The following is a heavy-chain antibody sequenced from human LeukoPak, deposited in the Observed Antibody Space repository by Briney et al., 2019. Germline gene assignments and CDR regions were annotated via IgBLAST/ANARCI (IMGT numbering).Heavy chain of an antibody. J-gene: IGHJ4*02. CDR3: ARAYCSSTSCYTLIGPVVFGY. V-gene: IGHV3-64*01. CDR1: GFTFSSYA. CDR2: ISSNGGST. D-gene: IGHD2-2*02. Sequence: PGGSLRLSCAASGFTFSSYAMHWVRQAPGKGLEYVSAISSNGGSTYYANSVKGRFTISRDNSKNTLYLQMGSLRAEDMAVCYCARAYCSSTSCYTLIGPVVFGYWGQGTLVTVSS.